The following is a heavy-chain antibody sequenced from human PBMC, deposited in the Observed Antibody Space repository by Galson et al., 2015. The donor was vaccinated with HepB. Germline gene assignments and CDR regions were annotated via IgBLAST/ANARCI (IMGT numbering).Heavy chain of an antibody. D-gene: IGHD4-17*01. V-gene: IGHV1-69*13. CDR3: ARGHYGDSGFDY. CDR2: IIPIFGIA. J-gene: IGHJ4*02. CDR1: GGTFSSYA. Sequence: SVKVSCKASGGTFSSYAISWVRQAPGQGLEWMGGIIPIFGIANYAQRLQGRVTITADESTSTAYMELSSLRSEDTAVYYCARGHYGDSGFDYWGQGTLVTVSS.